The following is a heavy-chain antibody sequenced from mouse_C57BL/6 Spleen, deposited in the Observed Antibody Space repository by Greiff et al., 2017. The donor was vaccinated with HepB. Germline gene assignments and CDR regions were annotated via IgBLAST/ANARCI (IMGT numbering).Heavy chain of an antibody. D-gene: IGHD1-1*01. CDR3: ARSLYGSRGAWFAY. J-gene: IGHJ3*01. CDR2: IHPNSGST. Sequence: QVQLQQPGAELVKPGASVKLSCKASGYTFTSYWMHWVKQRPGQGLEWIGMIHPNSGSTNYNEKFKSKATLTVDKSSSTAYMQLSRLTSADSAVYYGARSLYGSRGAWFAYWGQGTLVTVSA. CDR1: GYTFTSYW. V-gene: IGHV1-64*01.